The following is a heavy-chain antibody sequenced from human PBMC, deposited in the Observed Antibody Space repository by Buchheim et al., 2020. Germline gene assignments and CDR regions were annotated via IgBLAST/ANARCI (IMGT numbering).Heavy chain of an antibody. J-gene: IGHJ5*02. Sequence: QVQLQESGPGLVKASQTLSLTCTVSGGSIRSYDYYWSWIRQPPGKGLEWIGYIYTSGSTYYNPSLKNRVTISVDTSKNPFSLELNSVTAADTAVYYCARVGSQVKYLLSGWFDPWGQGIL. D-gene: IGHD3-10*01. V-gene: IGHV4-30-4*01. CDR2: IYTSGST. CDR3: ARVGSQVKYLLSGWFDP. CDR1: GGSIRSYDYY.